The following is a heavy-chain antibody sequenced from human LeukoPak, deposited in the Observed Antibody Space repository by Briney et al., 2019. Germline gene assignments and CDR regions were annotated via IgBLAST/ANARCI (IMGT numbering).Heavy chain of an antibody. CDR1: GFTFSHYY. CDR2: IKQDGSEQ. V-gene: IGHV3-7*01. CDR3: ARESIVVVPTTMDDASDI. J-gene: IGHJ3*02. D-gene: IGHD2-2*01. Sequence: GGSLRLSCAASGFTFSHYYMSWVRQAPGKGLEWVANIKQDGSEQFYLDSVKGRFTISRDNAKNALYLQMHSLRVEDTAVYYCARESIVVVPTTMDDASDIWGQGTMVTVSS.